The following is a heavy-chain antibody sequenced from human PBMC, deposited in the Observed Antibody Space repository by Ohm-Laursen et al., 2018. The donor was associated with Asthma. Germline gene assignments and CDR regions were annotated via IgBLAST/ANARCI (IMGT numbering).Heavy chain of an antibody. J-gene: IGHJ1*01. Sequence: SLRLSCTASGYTSSRYSIHWVRQIPGKGLEWVASISTASSFMYYADSVRGRFTTSRDNARNSVYLQMNSLRAEDTALYYCARIGPEWELPGREYSLHHWGQGTQVTVSS. V-gene: IGHV3-21*01. D-gene: IGHD1-26*01. CDR2: ISTASSFM. CDR3: ARIGPEWELPGREYSLHH. CDR1: GYTSSRYS.